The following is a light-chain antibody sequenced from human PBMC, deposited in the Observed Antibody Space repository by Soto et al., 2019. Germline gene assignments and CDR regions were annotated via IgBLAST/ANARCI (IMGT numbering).Light chain of an antibody. CDR3: QQSYSTLT. CDR2: AAS. J-gene: IGKJ4*01. CDR1: QSISSY. V-gene: IGKV1-39*01. Sequence: DLQMTQSPSSLSASVGDRVTITCRASQSISSYLNWYQQKPGKAPKLLIYAASSLQSGVPSRFSGSGSATSFTLTISSLQPEDFATYYCQQSYSTLTFGGGTKVEIK.